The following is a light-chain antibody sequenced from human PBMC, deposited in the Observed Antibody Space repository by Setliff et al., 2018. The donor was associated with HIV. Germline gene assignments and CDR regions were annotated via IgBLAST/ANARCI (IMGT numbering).Light chain of an antibody. CDR2: DVS. Sequence: QSVLTQPASVSGSPGQSITISCTGTSSDVGGYNYVSWYQQHPGKAPKLMIYDVSNRPSGVSSRSSGSKSGNTASLTISGLQAEDEADYYCSSYTSTRTLVFGGGTKVTVL. CDR3: SSYTSTRTLV. J-gene: IGLJ2*01. CDR1: SSDVGGYNY. V-gene: IGLV2-14*03.